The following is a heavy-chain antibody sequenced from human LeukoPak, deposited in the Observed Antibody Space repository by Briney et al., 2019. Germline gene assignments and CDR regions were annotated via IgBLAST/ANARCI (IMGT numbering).Heavy chain of an antibody. D-gene: IGHD1-26*01. J-gene: IGHJ4*02. V-gene: IGHV1-18*04. CDR1: EYTFTGYQ. CDR3: ARDLPYKWELRGAYFDY. Sequence: ASVKVSCKASEYTFTGYQMHWVRQAPGQGLEWMGWISAYNGNTNYAQKLQGRVTMTTDTSTSTAYMELRSLRSDDTAVYYCARDLPYKWELRGAYFDYWGQGTLVTVSS. CDR2: ISAYNGNT.